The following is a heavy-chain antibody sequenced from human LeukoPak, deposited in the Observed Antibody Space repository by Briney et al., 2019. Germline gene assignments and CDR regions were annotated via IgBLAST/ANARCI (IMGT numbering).Heavy chain of an antibody. Sequence: GGSLRLSCAASGFTFSSYSMNWVRQAPGKGLEWVSYISSSSTIYYADSVKGRFTISRDNAKNSLYLQMNSLRAEDTAVYYCARDRSPMDVWGKGTTVTVSS. CDR2: ISSSSTI. V-gene: IGHV3-48*04. CDR3: ARDRSPMDV. CDR1: GFTFSSYS. J-gene: IGHJ6*03.